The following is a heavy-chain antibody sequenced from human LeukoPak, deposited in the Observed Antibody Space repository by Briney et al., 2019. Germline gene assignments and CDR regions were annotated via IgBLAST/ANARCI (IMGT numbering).Heavy chain of an antibody. CDR2: IYSGGST. CDR1: GFTVSSNY. J-gene: IGHJ4*02. D-gene: IGHD3-10*01. CDR3: AKGRGAGYYYGSGIGY. V-gene: IGHV3-66*01. Sequence: GGSLRLSCAASGFTVSSNYMSWVRQAPGKGLEWVSVIYSGGSTYYADSVKGRFTISGDNSKNTLYLQMNSLRAEDTAVYYCAKGRGAGYYYGSGIGYWGQGTLVTVSS.